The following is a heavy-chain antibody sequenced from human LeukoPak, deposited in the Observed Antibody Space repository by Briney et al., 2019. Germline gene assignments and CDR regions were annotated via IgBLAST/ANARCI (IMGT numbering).Heavy chain of an antibody. CDR2: IYPGDSDT. Sequence: GESLKIPCKGSGYGFTSFWIGWVRQMPGKGLEGMVIIYPGDSDTRYSPSFQGQVTISADKSINTAYLQWNSLKASDTAMYYCATYSSGMAYDYFDYWGQGTLVTVSS. V-gene: IGHV5-51*01. CDR3: ATYSSGMAYDYFDY. CDR1: GYGFTSFW. D-gene: IGHD3-10*01. J-gene: IGHJ4*02.